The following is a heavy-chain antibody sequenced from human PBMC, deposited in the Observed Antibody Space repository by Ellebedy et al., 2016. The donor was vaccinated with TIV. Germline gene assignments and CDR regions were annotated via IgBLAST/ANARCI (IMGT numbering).Heavy chain of an antibody. CDR2: INPSGGST. CDR3: ARVPTYYYGSGSSYGMDV. V-gene: IGHV1-46*01. J-gene: IGHJ6*02. CDR1: GYTFTSYY. D-gene: IGHD3-10*01. Sequence: ASVKVSXXASGYTFTSYYMHWVRQAPGQGLEWMGIINPSGGSTSYAQKFQGRVTMTRDTSTSTAYMELSSLRSEDTAVYYCARVPTYYYGSGSSYGMDVWGQGTTVTVSS.